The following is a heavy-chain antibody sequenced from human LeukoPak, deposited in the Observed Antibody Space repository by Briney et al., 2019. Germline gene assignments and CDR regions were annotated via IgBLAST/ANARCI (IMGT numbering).Heavy chain of an antibody. CDR3: ASATRWESGGFDP. D-gene: IGHD3-10*01. Sequence: ASVKVSCKVSGYPLTELSIQWVRQAPGQGLEWMGGFDPEDGETVSAQKFQGRVTMTEDTSTDTSYMELSSLRSDDTAVYYCASATRWESGGFDPWGQGTLVTVSS. CDR1: GYPLTELS. J-gene: IGHJ5*02. V-gene: IGHV1-24*01. CDR2: FDPEDGET.